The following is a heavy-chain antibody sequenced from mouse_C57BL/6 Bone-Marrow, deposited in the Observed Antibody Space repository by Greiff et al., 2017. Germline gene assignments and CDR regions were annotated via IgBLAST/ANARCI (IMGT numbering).Heavy chain of an antibody. J-gene: IGHJ1*03. V-gene: IGHV1-85*01. CDR3: ARLEVYGSRGDWYFSD. Sequence: VQLQQSGPELVKPGASVKLSCKASGYTFTSYDITWVKQRPGQGLEWIGCIYPRDGSTKYNEKFKGKATLTVDTSSSTAYMQLHSLTSEDSGVYYCARLEVYGSRGDWYFSDWGRGATVTVAS. D-gene: IGHD1-1*01. CDR2: IYPRDGST. CDR1: GYTFTSYD.